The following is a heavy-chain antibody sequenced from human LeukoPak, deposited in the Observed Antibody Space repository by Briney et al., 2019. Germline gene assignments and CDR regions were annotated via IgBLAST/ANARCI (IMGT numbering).Heavy chain of an antibody. D-gene: IGHD1-26*01. J-gene: IGHJ6*03. CDR3: ARDLFSSGGMDYYYYMDV. CDR1: GYTFTGYY. CDR2: INPNSGGT. Sequence: ASVKVSCKASGYTFTGYYMHWVRQAPGQGLEWMGWINPNSGGTNYAQKFQGRVTMTRDTSISTAYMELSRLRSDDTAVYYCARDLFSSGGMDYYYYMDVWGKGTTVTVSS. V-gene: IGHV1-2*02.